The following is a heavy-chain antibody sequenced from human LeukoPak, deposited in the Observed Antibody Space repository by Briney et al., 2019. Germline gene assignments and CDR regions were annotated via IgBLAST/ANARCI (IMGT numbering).Heavy chain of an antibody. CDR3: AKGGDYYVWGNLPSYYYMDV. CDR1: GFTFSSYA. CDR2: ISYDGSNK. J-gene: IGHJ6*03. D-gene: IGHD3-16*01. V-gene: IGHV3-30*04. Sequence: GGSLRLSCAASGFTFSSYAMHWVRQAPGKGLEWVAVISYDGSNKYYADSVKGRFTISRDNSKNTLYLQMNSLRAEDTAVYYCAKGGDYYVWGNLPSYYYMDVWGKGTTVTVSS.